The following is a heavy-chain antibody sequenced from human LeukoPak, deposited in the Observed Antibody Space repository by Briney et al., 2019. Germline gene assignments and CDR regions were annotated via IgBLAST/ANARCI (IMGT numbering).Heavy chain of an antibody. Sequence: ASVKVSCKASGYTFTGYYMHWVRQAPGQGPEWMGWINPNSGATTYGLKFQGRVTMTRDTSISTAYMELSSLISDDTAVYYCAAYSSGWYSHYWGQGTLVTVSS. CDR1: GYTFTGYY. D-gene: IGHD6-19*01. J-gene: IGHJ4*02. CDR2: INPNSGAT. V-gene: IGHV1-2*02. CDR3: AAYSSGWYSHY.